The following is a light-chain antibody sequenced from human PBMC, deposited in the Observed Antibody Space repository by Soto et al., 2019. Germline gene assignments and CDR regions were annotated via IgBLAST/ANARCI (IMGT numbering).Light chain of an antibody. CDR1: HTISSW. J-gene: IGKJ1*01. CDR2: KAS. V-gene: IGKV1-5*03. Sequence: QVTQSPSTLSVSVGDIFTITCRASHTISSWLAWYQQKPGKAPKLLIYKASTLKSGVPSRFSGSGSGTEFTLTISSLQPDDFATYYCQHYNSYSEAFGQGAKVDI. CDR3: QHYNSYSEA.